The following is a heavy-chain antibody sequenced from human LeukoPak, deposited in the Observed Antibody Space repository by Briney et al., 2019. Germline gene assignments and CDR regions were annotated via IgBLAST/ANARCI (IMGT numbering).Heavy chain of an antibody. D-gene: IGHD6-25*01. CDR3: AKARGTYYFDC. Sequence: GGSLRLSCAASGFTFSSYGMHWVRQAPDKGLEWLAVISYDGSNEYYAHSVKGRFTISRDNSKNTLFLQMNSLRPEDTAVYYCAKARGTYYFDCWGQGTLVTVSS. CDR1: GFTFSSYG. J-gene: IGHJ4*02. V-gene: IGHV3-30*18. CDR2: ISYDGSNE.